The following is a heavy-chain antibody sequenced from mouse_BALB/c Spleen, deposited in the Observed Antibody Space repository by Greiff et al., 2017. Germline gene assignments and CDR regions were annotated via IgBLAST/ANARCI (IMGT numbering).Heavy chain of an antibody. V-gene: IGHV5-4*02. CDR1: GFTFSDYY. CDR3: ARGEGGDAMDY. Sequence: EVLLVESGGGLVKPGGSLKLSCAASGFTFSDYYMYWVRQTPEKRLEWVATISDGGSYTYYPDSVKGRFTISRDNAKNNLYLQMSSLKSEDTAMYYCARGEGGDAMDYWGQGTSVTVSS. J-gene: IGHJ4*01. CDR2: ISDGGSYT.